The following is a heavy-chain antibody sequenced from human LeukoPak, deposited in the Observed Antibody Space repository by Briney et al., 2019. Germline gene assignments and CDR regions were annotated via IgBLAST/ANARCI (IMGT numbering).Heavy chain of an antibody. Sequence: GASVKVSCKASGGTFSSYAISWVRQAPGQGLEWMGRIIPILGIANYAQKFQGRVTITADKSTSTAYMELSSLRSEDTAVCYCAGEYCSGGSCYPGNWGQGTLVTVSS. D-gene: IGHD2-15*01. CDR1: GGTFSSYA. V-gene: IGHV1-69*04. J-gene: IGHJ4*02. CDR3: AGEYCSGGSCYPGN. CDR2: IIPILGIA.